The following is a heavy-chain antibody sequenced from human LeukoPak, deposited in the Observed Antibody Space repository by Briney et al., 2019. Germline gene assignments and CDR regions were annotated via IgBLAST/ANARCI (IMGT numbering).Heavy chain of an antibody. J-gene: IGHJ4*02. D-gene: IGHD3-22*01. V-gene: IGHV3-53*01. CDR3: ASATVYDSSGYYYFDY. CDR1: GFTVSSNY. Sequence: TGGSLRLSRAASGFTVSSNYMSCVRQAPGKGLEWVSVIYSGGSTYYADSVKGRFTISRDNSKNTLYLQMNSLRAEDTAVYYCASATVYDSSGYYYFDYWGQGTLVTVSS. CDR2: IYSGGST.